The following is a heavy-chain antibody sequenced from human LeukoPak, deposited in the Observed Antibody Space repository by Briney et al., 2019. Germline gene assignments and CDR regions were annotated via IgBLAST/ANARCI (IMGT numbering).Heavy chain of an antibody. V-gene: IGHV4-4*07. J-gene: IGHJ6*02. CDR3: ARELGQYYDFWSGSSGYYYGMDV. CDR1: GGSISSYY. Sequence: SETLSLTCTVSGGSISSYYWSWIRQPPGKGLEWIGRIYTSGSTNYNPSLKSRVTMSVDTSKNQFSLKLSSVTAADTAVYYCARELGQYYDFWSGSSGYYYGMDVWGQGTTVTVSS. D-gene: IGHD3-3*01. CDR2: IYTSGST.